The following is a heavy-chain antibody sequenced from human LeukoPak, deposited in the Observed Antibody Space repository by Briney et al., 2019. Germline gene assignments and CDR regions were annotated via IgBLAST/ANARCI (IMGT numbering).Heavy chain of an antibody. CDR3: ARLLASYSSGWPYYFDY. CDR1: GGSISSSSYY. J-gene: IGHJ4*02. Sequence: SETLSLTCTVSGGSISSSSYYWGWIRQPPGKGLEWIGSIYYSGSTYYNPSLKSRVTISADTSKNQFSLKLNSVTAADTAVYYCARLLASYSSGWPYYFDYWGQGILVTVSS. V-gene: IGHV4-39*07. D-gene: IGHD6-19*01. CDR2: IYYSGST.